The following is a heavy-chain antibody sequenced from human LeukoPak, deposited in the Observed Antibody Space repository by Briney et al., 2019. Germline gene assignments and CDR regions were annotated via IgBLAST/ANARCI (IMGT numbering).Heavy chain of an antibody. V-gene: IGHV4-61*08. J-gene: IGHJ3*02. CDR2: IYHSGST. CDR3: ARFEGPNYGAYRAAFDI. Sequence: ASETLSLTCTVSGGSISSGGYYWSWIRQPPGKGLEWIGYIYHSGSTNYNPSLKSRVTISVDTSKNQFSLKLSSVTAADTAVYYCARFEGPNYGAYRAAFDIWGQGTMVTVSS. CDR1: GGSISSGGYY. D-gene: IGHD4-17*01.